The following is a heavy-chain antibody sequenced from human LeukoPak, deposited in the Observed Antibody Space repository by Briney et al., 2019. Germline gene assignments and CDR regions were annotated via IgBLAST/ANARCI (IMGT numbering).Heavy chain of an antibody. J-gene: IGHJ4*02. CDR1: GYSVTSYW. V-gene: IGHV5-10-1*01. D-gene: IGHD6-13*01. Sequence: GESLKISCKGSGYSVTSYWISWVRQMPGKGREWMGRIDPSDSYTNYSPSFQGHVTISADKSISTAYLQWSSLKASDTAMYYCARLLPGIAAAGPDYWGQGTLVTVSS. CDR2: IDPSDSYT. CDR3: ARLLPGIAAAGPDY.